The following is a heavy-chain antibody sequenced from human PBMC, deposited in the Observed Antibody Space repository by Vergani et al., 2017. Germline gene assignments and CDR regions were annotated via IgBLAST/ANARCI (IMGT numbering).Heavy chain of an antibody. CDR1: GFTFSSSA. J-gene: IGHJ4*02. V-gene: IGHV3-23*01. D-gene: IGHD6-19*01. Sequence: EVQLLESGGGLVQTGGSLRLSCAGAGFTFSSSAMSWVRQAPGKGLEWGSAISGSGGSTYYADSVKGRFTISRDNSKNTLYLQMNSLRAEDTAVYYCAKGSIAVAGTFYCWGQGTLVTVSS. CDR3: AKGSIAVAGTFYC. CDR2: ISGSGGST.